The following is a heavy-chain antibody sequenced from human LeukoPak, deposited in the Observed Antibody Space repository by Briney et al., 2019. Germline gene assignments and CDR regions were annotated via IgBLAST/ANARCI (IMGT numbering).Heavy chain of an antibody. CDR2: INTDTGNA. J-gene: IGHJ4*02. CDR1: GYTFTTYA. D-gene: IGHD3-22*01. CDR3: ARSYYFDSSAYYLFES. Sequence: GASVKVSCKASGYTFTTYAMKWVRQAPGQGREWMAWINTDTGNATYAKCCTGRLVFSLDTSVSTAYLQISSLKAEDTAVYYCARSYYFDSSAYYLFESWGQGTLVTVSS. V-gene: IGHV7-4-1*02.